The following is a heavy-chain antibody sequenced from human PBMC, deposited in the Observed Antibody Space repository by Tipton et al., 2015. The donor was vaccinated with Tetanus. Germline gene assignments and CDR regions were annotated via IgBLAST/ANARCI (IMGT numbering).Heavy chain of an antibody. J-gene: IGHJ6*02. CDR1: VGSISSGDYY. CDR3: ARVVAVLRYFDWLPLHMDV. Sequence: TLSLTCTVSVGSISSGDYYWSWVRQSPGEGLEWIGYIYHRGYTYNNPSLESRVTISVDTSENQFSLKLSSVTAADTAVYYCARVVAVLRYFDWLPLHMDVWGQGTTVSVSS. CDR2: IYHRGYT. V-gene: IGHV4-30-4*01. D-gene: IGHD3-9*01.